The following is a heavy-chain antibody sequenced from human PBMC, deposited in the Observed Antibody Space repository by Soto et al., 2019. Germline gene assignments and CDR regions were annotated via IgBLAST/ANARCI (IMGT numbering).Heavy chain of an antibody. D-gene: IGHD3-22*01. CDR3: ARDQLYYNDISGRPLNAFDV. Sequence: GSLRLPCAASWFTFRDYGMNWVRPAPGKGLEGVSYIGIGSSTKYYADSVKGRFTISRDNAKNSLYLQMNSLRAEDTAVYYCARDQLYYNDISGRPLNAFDVWGQGTMVTVSS. J-gene: IGHJ3*01. V-gene: IGHV3-48*01. CDR2: IGIGSSTK. CDR1: WFTFRDYG.